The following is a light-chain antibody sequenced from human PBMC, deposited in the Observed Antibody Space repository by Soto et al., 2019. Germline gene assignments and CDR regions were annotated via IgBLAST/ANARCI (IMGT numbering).Light chain of an antibody. J-gene: IGKJ3*01. CDR2: GAS. CDR3: QQYHDWPPIT. V-gene: IGKV3-15*01. CDR1: QTVSDD. Sequence: EIVMTQSPATLFVSPWERATLSCRASQTVSDDLAWYQQKPGQAPRLLIYGASTRATDIPARFSAGGSGTEFTLTISSLQSEDSAIYYCQQYHDWPPITVGPGTKVNI.